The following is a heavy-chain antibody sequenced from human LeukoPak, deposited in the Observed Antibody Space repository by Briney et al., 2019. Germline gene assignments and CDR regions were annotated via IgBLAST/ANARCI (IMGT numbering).Heavy chain of an antibody. D-gene: IGHD3-22*01. CDR1: GGSISIATYS. CDR3: ARGPRITMIVVVITRGWYFDL. Sequence: SETLSLTCNVSGGSISIATYSWVWIRQPPGKVLEWIGNIYYSGSTNYNPSLKSRLTISVDTSKNQFSLKLSSVTAADTAVYYCARGPRITMIVVVITRGWYFDLWGRGTLVTVSS. J-gene: IGHJ2*01. CDR2: IYYSGST. V-gene: IGHV4-39*01.